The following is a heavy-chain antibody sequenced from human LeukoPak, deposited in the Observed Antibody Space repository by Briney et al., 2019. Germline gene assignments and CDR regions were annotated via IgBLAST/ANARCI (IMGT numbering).Heavy chain of an antibody. CDR2: IKSKTDGGTT. J-gene: IGHJ4*02. V-gene: IGHV3-15*01. Sequence: GGSLRLSCVASGFTFSNAWMNWVRQAPGKGLEWVGRIKSKTDGGTTDYAAPVKGRITISRDDSTNTLHLQMNSLKTEDTAVYYCTTSLARAVTAVYPFDNWGQGTLVTVSS. D-gene: IGHD2-21*02. CDR1: GFTFSNAW. CDR3: TTSLARAVTAVYPFDN.